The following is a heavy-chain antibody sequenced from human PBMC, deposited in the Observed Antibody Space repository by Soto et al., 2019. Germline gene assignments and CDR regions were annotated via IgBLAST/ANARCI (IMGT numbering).Heavy chain of an antibody. CDR3: ARGSSQGSLDY. V-gene: IGHV3-33*01. D-gene: IGHD6-13*01. CDR2: IWYDGSNK. CDR1: GFTFSSYG. J-gene: IGHJ4*02. Sequence: ESGGGVVQPGRSLRLSCAASGFTFSSYGMHWVRQAPGKGLEWVAVIWYDGSNKYYADSVKGRFTISRDNSKNTLYLQMNSLRAEDTAVYYCARGSSQGSLDYWGQGTLVTVSS.